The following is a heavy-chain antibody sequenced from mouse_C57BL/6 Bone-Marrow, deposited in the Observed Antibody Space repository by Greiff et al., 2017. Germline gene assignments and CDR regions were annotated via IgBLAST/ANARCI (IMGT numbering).Heavy chain of an antibody. CDR3: ASSNSVLYY. CDR1: GYTFTSYW. J-gene: IGHJ2*01. V-gene: IGHV1-50*01. Sequence: VQLQQPGAELVKPGASVKLSCKASGYTFTSYWMQWVKQRPGQGLEWIGEIDPSDSYTNYNQKFKGKATLTVDTSSSTAYMQLSSLTSEDSAVYYCASSNSVLYYWGQGTTLTVSS. CDR2: IDPSDSYT. D-gene: IGHD1-1*01.